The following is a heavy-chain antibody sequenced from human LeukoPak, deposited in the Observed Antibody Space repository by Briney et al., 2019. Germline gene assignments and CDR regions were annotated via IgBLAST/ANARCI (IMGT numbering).Heavy chain of an antibody. CDR1: RCTVRDKC. CDR2: ISSSGSTI. D-gene: IGHD5-18*01. CDR3: ARGSGYSYGGRTGAFDI. Sequence: ASWRCTVRDKCVDFGGRGPMKKIEWVSYISSSGSTIYYADSVKGRFTISRDNAKNSLYPQMNSLRAEDTAVYYCARGSGYSYGGRTGAFDIWGQGTMVTVSS. J-gene: IGHJ3*02. V-gene: IGHV3-11*01.